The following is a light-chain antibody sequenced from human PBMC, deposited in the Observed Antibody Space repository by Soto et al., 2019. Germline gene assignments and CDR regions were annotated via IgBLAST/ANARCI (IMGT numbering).Light chain of an antibody. CDR3: QQYGSSPRT. CDR2: GAS. Sequence: DIVLTPSPGTLSFSPGERATLSCRASQTVSSSLAWYQQKPGQAPRLLIFGASTRAAGFPDRFSGSGSGTDFTLTISRLDPEDFAVYYCQQYGSSPRTFGQGTKVDIK. J-gene: IGKJ1*01. CDR1: QTVSSS. V-gene: IGKV3-20*01.